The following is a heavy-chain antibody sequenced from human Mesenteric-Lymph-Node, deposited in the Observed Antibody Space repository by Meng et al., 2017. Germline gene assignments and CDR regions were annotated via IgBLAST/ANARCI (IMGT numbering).Heavy chain of an antibody. J-gene: IGHJ4*02. D-gene: IGHD5-18*01. CDR2: IIPIFGTA. CDR1: GGTFSSYA. CDR3: AREGRGYSY. Sequence: VGLVQSGGGGKRPGASVKVYCKASGGTFSSYAISWLRQAPGQGLEWMGGIIPIFGTANYAQKFQGRVTIPADKSTSTAYMELSSLRSEDTAVYYCAREGRGYSYWGRGTLVTVSS. V-gene: IGHV1-69*06.